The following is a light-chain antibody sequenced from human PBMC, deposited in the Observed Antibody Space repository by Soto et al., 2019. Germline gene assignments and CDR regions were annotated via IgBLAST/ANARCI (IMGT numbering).Light chain of an antibody. V-gene: IGKV3-20*01. CDR3: QQYGSSPPWT. CDR2: CAS. Sequence: EIVLTQSPGTLSLSPGERATLSCRASQSVSISYLAWYKQKPGQAPRLLIYCASSRATGIPDRFSGSGSGTDFTLTISRLEPEDFAVYYCQQYGSSPPWTFGQWTKVEIK. J-gene: IGKJ1*01. CDR1: QSVSISY.